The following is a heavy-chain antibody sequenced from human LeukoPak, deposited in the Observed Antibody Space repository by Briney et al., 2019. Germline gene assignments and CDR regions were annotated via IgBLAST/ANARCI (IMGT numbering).Heavy chain of an antibody. V-gene: IGHV3-48*03. CDR3: TMDTFGPRDH. D-gene: IGHD5-18*01. J-gene: IGHJ4*02. Sequence: GGSLRLSCAGSGFTFNNYEMNWVRQAPGKGLEWVSYISSSGGAMYYADSVKGRFTISRDNAKNKVYLQLNSLRPEDTALYHCTMDTFGPRDHWGQGALVTVSS. CDR1: GFTFNNYE. CDR2: ISSSGGAM.